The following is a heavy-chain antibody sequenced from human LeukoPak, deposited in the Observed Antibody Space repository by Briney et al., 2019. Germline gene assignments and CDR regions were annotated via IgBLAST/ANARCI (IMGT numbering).Heavy chain of an antibody. CDR1: GGSISSGGHY. J-gene: IGHJ4*01. CDR2: IYYSGST. Sequence: SETLSLTCTVSGGSISSGGHYWSWIRQHPGKGLEWIGYIYYSGSTYYNPSLKSRVTISVDTSKNQFSLKLSSVTAADTAVYYCARESTGHGVLDYWGQGTLVTVSS. CDR3: ARESTGHGVLDY. D-gene: IGHD1-14*01. V-gene: IGHV4-31*03.